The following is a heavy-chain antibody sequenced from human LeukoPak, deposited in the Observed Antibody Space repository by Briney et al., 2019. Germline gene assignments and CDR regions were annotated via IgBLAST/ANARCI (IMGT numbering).Heavy chain of an antibody. Sequence: SETLSLTCTVSGGSISSYYWSWIRRPPGKGLEWIGYIYYSGSTNYNPSLKSRVTIAVDTSKNQFSLKLSSVTAADTAVYYCARHTTSTVTFDYWGQGTLVTVSS. CDR2: IYYSGST. V-gene: IGHV4-59*08. CDR3: ARHTTSTVTFDY. D-gene: IGHD4-17*01. CDR1: GGSISSYY. J-gene: IGHJ4*02.